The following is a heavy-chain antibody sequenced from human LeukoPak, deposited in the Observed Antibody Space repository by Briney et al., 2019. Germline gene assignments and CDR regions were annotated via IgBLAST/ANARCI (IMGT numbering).Heavy chain of an antibody. CDR3: ARDYCSGGSCYPRFDY. D-gene: IGHD2-15*01. Sequence: KPGGSLRLSGAASGFTFSSYSMNWVRQAPGKGLNWVSSISSSSSYIYYADSVKGRFTISRDNAKNSLYLQMNSLRAEDTAVYYCARDYCSGGSCYPRFDYWGQGTLVTVSS. J-gene: IGHJ4*02. CDR1: GFTFSSYS. CDR2: ISSSSSYI. V-gene: IGHV3-21*01.